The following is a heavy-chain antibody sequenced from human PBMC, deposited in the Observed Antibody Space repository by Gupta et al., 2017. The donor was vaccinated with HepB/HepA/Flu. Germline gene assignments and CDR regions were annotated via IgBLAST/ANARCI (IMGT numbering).Heavy chain of an antibody. Sequence: EVQLVESGGGLVQPGGSLRLSCAASGFTVSSNYMSWVRQAPGKGLGWVSVIYSGGSTYYADSVKGRFTISRHNSKNTLYLQMNSLRAEDTAVYYCARGSRDGYRYWYFDLWGRGTLVTVSS. V-gene: IGHV3-53*04. CDR1: GFTVSSNY. CDR2: IYSGGST. D-gene: IGHD5-24*01. CDR3: ARGSRDGYRYWYFDL. J-gene: IGHJ2*01.